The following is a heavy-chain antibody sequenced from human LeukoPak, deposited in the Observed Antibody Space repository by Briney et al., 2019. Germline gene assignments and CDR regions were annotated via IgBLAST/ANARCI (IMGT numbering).Heavy chain of an antibody. D-gene: IGHD3-3*01. J-gene: IGHJ3*02. Sequence: GRVTMTRDTSISTAYMDLSGLRSDDTAVYYCARHGRFYDAFDIWGQGTMVTVSS. CDR3: ARHGRFYDAFDI. V-gene: IGHV1-2*02.